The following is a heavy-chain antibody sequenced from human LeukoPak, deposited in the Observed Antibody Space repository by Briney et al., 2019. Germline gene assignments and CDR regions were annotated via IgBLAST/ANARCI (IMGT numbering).Heavy chain of an antibody. CDR2: ISAYNGNT. D-gene: IGHD3-9*01. Sequence: ASVKVSCKASGYTFTSYGISWVRQAPGQGLEWMGWISAYNGNTNYAQKLQGRVTMTTDTSTSTAYMELRSLRSDDTAVYYCARVNVLRYFDWLLSDAFDIWGQGTMVTVSS. V-gene: IGHV1-18*01. CDR3: ARVNVLRYFDWLLSDAFDI. CDR1: GYTFTSYG. J-gene: IGHJ3*02.